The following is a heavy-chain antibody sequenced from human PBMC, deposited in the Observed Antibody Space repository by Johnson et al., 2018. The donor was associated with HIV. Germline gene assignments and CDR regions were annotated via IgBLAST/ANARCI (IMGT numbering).Heavy chain of an antibody. Sequence: QVQLVESGGGVVQPGRSLRLSCEASGFTFSSYGMHWVRQAPGKGLEWVALISYDGSNKYYVDSVKGRFTISRDNSKNTLYLQMYSLRAEDTAVYYCARAYRRSFDFWGQGTVVTVSS. CDR1: GFTFSSYG. CDR2: ISYDGSNK. V-gene: IGHV3-30*03. J-gene: IGHJ3*01. D-gene: IGHD5-12*01. CDR3: ARAYRRSFDF.